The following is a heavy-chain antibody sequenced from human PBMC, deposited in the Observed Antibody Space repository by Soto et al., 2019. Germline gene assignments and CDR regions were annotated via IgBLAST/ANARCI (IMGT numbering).Heavy chain of an antibody. CDR1: GFTFSSYG. CDR3: AKDWYDDGSGSYYYYSYYMDV. D-gene: IGHD3-10*01. J-gene: IGHJ6*03. CDR2: ISYDGSNK. V-gene: IGHV3-30*18. Sequence: QVQLVESGGGVVQPGRSLRLSCAASGFTFSSYGMHWVRQAPGQGLEWVAVISYDGSNKYYADSVKGRFTISRDTSKNTLYLQMNSLRAEDTEVYYCAKDWYDDGSGSYYYYSYYMDVWGKGTTVTVSS.